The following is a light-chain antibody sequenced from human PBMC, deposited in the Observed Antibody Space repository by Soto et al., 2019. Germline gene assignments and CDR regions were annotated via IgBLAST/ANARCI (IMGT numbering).Light chain of an antibody. CDR2: EIN. CDR3: SSFAGSNNFPYV. CDR1: SSGVGAYDY. J-gene: IGLJ1*01. V-gene: IGLV2-8*01. Sequence: QSALTQPPSASGSPGQSVTISCTGTSSGVGAYDYVSWYQQHPGKAPELMIYEINKRPSGVPDRFSGSKSGNTASLTVSGLQAEDEADYYCSSFAGSNNFPYVFGTGTKLTVL.